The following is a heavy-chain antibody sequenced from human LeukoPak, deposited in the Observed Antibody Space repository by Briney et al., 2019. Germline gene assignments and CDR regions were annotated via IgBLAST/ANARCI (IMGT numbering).Heavy chain of an antibody. D-gene: IGHD3-10*01. CDR1: GYTFTSYG. CDR3: ARDPNGSGTIRGMRYYYYGMDV. J-gene: IGHJ6*02. CDR2: ISAYNGNT. Sequence: GASVKVSCKASGYTFTSYGISWVRQAPGQGLEWMGWISAYNGNTNYAQKLQGRVTMTTDTSTSTAYMELRSLRSDDTAVYYCARDPNGSGTIRGMRYYYYGMDVWGQGTTVTVSS. V-gene: IGHV1-18*01.